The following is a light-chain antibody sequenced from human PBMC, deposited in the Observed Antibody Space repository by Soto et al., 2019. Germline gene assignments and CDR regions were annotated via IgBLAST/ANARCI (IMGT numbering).Light chain of an antibody. Sequence: DIQMTQSPSSLSASVGDEVTITCRASQTIMTYLNWYQLKPGKPPRLLIYAASSLQSGVPSRFSGSESGTYVTLTISSLQPEDFATYSCQQSYNSPQTFARGTRWIS. J-gene: IGKJ1*01. CDR1: QTIMTY. V-gene: IGKV1-39*01. CDR3: QQSYNSPQT. CDR2: AAS.